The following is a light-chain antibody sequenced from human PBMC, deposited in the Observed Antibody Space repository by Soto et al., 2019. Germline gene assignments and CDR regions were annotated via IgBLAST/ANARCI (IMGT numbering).Light chain of an antibody. CDR2: EVS. CDR1: SSDVGAYNF. CDR3: SSYTDSGTWV. V-gene: IGLV2-14*01. Sequence: QSALTQPASVSGSPGQSITISCTGTSSDVGAYNFVSWYQQLPRKAPKLMIYEVSNRPSGVSKRFSGSKSANTASLTISGLHGEDEANYYCSSYTDSGTWVFGGGTKVTVL. J-gene: IGLJ3*02.